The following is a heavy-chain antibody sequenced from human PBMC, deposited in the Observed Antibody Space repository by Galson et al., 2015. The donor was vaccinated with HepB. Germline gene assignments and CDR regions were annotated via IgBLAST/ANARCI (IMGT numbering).Heavy chain of an antibody. Sequence: SLRLSCAASGFTFSSYAMHWVRQAPGKGLEWVAVISYDGSNKYYADSVKGRFTIPRDNSKNTLYLQMSSLRAEDTAVYYCVKDRKNLRITIFGPSHYYYGMDVWGQGTTVTVSS. J-gene: IGHJ6*02. CDR2: ISYDGSNK. CDR1: GFTFSSYA. CDR3: VKDRKNLRITIFGPSHYYYGMDV. V-gene: IGHV3-30*14. D-gene: IGHD3-3*01.